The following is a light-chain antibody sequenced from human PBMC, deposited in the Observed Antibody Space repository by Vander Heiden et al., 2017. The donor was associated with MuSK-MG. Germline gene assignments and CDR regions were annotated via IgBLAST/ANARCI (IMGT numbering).Light chain of an antibody. J-gene: IGLJ1*01. CDR2: EVS. CDR1: SSDDGRYNL. CDR3: CSYAVGSTYV. Sequence: QSALTQPASVSGSPGKSIAISCTGTSSDDGRYNLVSWYQQYPGKAPKVMIYEVSKRPSGVSDRFSGSKSGNTASLTISGLQAEDEADYYCCSYAVGSTYVFGTGTKVTVL. V-gene: IGLV2-23*02.